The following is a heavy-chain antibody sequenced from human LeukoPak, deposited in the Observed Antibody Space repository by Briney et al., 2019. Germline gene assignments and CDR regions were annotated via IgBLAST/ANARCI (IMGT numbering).Heavy chain of an antibody. CDR1: GGTFSSYA. V-gene: IGHV1-69*06. D-gene: IGHD3-10*01. CDR3: ARGKYYYGSGSRNNWFDP. J-gene: IGHJ5*02. CDR2: IIPIFGTA. Sequence: ASVKVSCKASGGTFSSYAISWVRQAPGQGLEWMGGIIPIFGTANYAQKFQGRVAITADKSTSTVYMELSSLRSEDTAVYYCARGKYYYGSGSRNNWFDPWGQGTLVTVSS.